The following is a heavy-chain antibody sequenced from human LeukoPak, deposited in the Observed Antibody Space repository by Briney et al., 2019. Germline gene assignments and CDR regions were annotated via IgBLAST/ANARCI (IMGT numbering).Heavy chain of an antibody. D-gene: IGHD3-10*01. V-gene: IGHV1-24*01. CDR1: GYTLTELS. J-gene: IGHJ4*02. CDR3: ATGAYYGSGSYYMWKAYFDY. CDR2: FDPEDGET. Sequence: ASVKVSCKVSGYTLTELSMHWVRQAPGKGLEWMGGFDPEDGETIYAQKFRGRVTMTEDTSTDTAYMELSSLRSEDTAVYYCATGAYYGSGSYYMWKAYFDYWGQGTLVTVSS.